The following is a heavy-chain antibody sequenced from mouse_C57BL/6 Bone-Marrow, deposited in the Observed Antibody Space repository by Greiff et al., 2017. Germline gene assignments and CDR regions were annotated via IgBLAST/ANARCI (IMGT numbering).Heavy chain of an antibody. V-gene: IGHV1-9*01. J-gene: IGHJ2*01. Sequence: VQLQQSGAELMKPGASVKLSCKATGYTFTGYWIEWVKQRPGHGLEWIGEILPGSGSTNYNEKFKGKATFTADTSSNTAYMQLRILTTEDSAIYYCSRDWYYGSLVLFDYWGQGTTLTVSS. CDR2: ILPGSGST. D-gene: IGHD1-1*01. CDR1: GYTFTGYW. CDR3: SRDWYYGSLVLFDY.